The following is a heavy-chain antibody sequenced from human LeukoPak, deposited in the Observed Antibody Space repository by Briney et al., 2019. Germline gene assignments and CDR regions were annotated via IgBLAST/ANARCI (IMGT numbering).Heavy chain of an antibody. D-gene: IGHD7-27*01. Sequence: PGGSLRLSCAASGFTFNNYAMSWVRQAPGKGLEWVSTISGSSDNTFYAVSVKGRFTISRGNSKKTMYLQMNSLRADDTAVYYCAKAPGFSDFWGQGTLVTVSS. CDR1: GFTFNNYA. CDR2: ISGSSDNT. CDR3: AKAPGFSDF. V-gene: IGHV3-23*01. J-gene: IGHJ4*02.